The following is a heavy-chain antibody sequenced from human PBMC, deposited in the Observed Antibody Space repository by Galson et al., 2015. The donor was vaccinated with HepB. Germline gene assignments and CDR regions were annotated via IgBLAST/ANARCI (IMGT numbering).Heavy chain of an antibody. CDR1: GGSISSYY. J-gene: IGHJ4*02. CDR2: IYYSGST. Sequence: SETLSLTCTVSGGSISSYYWSWIRQPPGKGLEWIGYIYYSGSTYYNPSLKSRVTISVDTSKNQFSLKLSSVTAADTAVYYCARARGDLGGDCFDYWGQGTLVTVSS. D-gene: IGHD2-21*01. CDR3: ARARGDLGGDCFDY. V-gene: IGHV4-59*12.